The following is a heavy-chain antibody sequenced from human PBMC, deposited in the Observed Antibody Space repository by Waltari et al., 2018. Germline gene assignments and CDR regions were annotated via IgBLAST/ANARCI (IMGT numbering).Heavy chain of an antibody. Sequence: QVQLVQSGAEVKKPGASVKVSCKASGYTFTGYYLPWVRQAPGQGLEWMGRINPNSGGTNYAQKFQGRVTMTRDTSISTAYMELSRLRSDDTAVYYCARIYSSSWYTTNDYWGQGTLVTVSS. V-gene: IGHV1-2*06. D-gene: IGHD6-13*01. CDR2: INPNSGGT. CDR1: GYTFTGYY. CDR3: ARIYSSSWYTTNDY. J-gene: IGHJ4*02.